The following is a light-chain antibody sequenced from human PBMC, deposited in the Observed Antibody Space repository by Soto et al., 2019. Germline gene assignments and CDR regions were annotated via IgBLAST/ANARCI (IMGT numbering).Light chain of an antibody. J-gene: IGLJ1*01. Sequence: QSGLTHPASVSGSPGQSITISCTGTSSDVGGYNYVSWYQQQSGKAPKLMIHEVSNRPSGVSNRFSGSKSGNTASLTISGLQAEDEADYYCSSYTSSRAYVFGIGTKVTV. CDR1: SSDVGGYNY. V-gene: IGLV2-14*01. CDR2: EVS. CDR3: SSYTSSRAYV.